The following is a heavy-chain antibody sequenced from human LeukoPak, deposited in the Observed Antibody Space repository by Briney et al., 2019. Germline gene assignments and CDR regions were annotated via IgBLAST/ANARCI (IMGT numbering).Heavy chain of an antibody. J-gene: IGHJ4*02. D-gene: IGHD4-17*01. Sequence: PGGSLRLPCAASGFTVSSYYMSWARQAPGKGLEWVSVIYSSGSTFYADSVKGRFTISRDNSKNTLYLQMNTLRAEDTAVYYCASVFKKGDYALGYWGQGALVTVSS. CDR1: GFTVSSYY. CDR2: IYSSGST. CDR3: ASVFKKGDYALGY. V-gene: IGHV3-53*01.